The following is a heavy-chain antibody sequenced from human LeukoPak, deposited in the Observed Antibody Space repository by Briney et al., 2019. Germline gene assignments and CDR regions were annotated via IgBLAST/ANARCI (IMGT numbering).Heavy chain of an antibody. CDR1: IFTFDEYY. J-gene: IGHJ3*02. D-gene: IGHD2-21*02. V-gene: IGHV3-11*01. Sequence: GGSLRLSCVASIFTFDEYYMHWIRQAPGKGLEWVSYINSRGSTIYYADSVKGRFTISRDNAKNSLYLQMNSLRVEDTAVYYCATGGDSPYDSFDIWGQGTTVTVSS. CDR2: INSRGSTI. CDR3: ATGGDSPYDSFDI.